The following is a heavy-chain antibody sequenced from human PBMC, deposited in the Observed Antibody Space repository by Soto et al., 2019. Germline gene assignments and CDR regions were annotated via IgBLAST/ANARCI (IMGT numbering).Heavy chain of an antibody. J-gene: IGHJ6*03. Sequence: SETLSLTCTFSGGSISSGGYYWSWIRQHPGKGLEWIGYIYYSGSTYYNPSLKSRVTISVDTSKNQFSLKLSSVTAADTAVYYCARESYDFWSGIYYYYYMDVWGKGTTVTVSS. CDR3: ARESYDFWSGIYYYYYMDV. CDR1: GGSISSGGYY. D-gene: IGHD3-3*01. V-gene: IGHV4-31*03. CDR2: IYYSGST.